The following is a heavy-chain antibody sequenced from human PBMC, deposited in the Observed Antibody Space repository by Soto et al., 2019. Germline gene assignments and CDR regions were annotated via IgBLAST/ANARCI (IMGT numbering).Heavy chain of an antibody. CDR1: GFTFSNAW. J-gene: IGHJ6*02. CDR3: TSSRYYYGSGLPTDGGYYGMDV. Sequence: GGSLRLSCAASGFTFSNAWMNWVRQAPGKGQEWVGRIKSKTDGGTTDYAAPVKGRFTISRDDSKNTLYLQMNSLKTEDTAVYYCTSSRYYYGSGLPTDGGYYGMDVWGQGTTVTVSS. V-gene: IGHV3-15*07. D-gene: IGHD3-10*01. CDR2: IKSKTDGGTT.